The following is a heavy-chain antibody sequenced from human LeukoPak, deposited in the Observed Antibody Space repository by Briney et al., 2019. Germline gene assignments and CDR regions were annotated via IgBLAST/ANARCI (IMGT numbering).Heavy chain of an antibody. V-gene: IGHV4-59*01. CDR2: IYYSGST. Sequence: LSLTCTVSGGSISSYYWSWIRQPPGKGLEWIGYIYYSGSTNYNPSLKSRVTISVDTSKNQFSLKLSSVTAADTAVYYCARGAGYCSSTSCSHLDYWGQGTLVTVSS. J-gene: IGHJ4*02. D-gene: IGHD2-2*01. CDR1: GGSISSYY. CDR3: ARGAGYCSSTSCSHLDY.